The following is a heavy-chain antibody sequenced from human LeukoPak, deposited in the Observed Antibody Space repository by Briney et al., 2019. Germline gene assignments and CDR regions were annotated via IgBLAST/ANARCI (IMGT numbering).Heavy chain of an antibody. D-gene: IGHD1-14*01. CDR2: IWYDGSNK. Sequence: GGSLRLSCAASGFTFSSYGMHWVRQAPGKGLEWVAVIWYDGSNKYYADSVKGRFTISRDNSKNTLYLQMNSLRAEDTAVYYCARDVRWGAEISSSTGPFDYRGQGTLVTVSS. J-gene: IGHJ4*02. CDR1: GFTFSSYG. CDR3: ARDVRWGAEISSSTGPFDY. V-gene: IGHV3-33*01.